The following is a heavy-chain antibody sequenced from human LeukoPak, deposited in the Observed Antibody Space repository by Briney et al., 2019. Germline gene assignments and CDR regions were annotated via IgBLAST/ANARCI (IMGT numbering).Heavy chain of an antibody. J-gene: IGHJ6*03. D-gene: IGHD3-10*01. CDR2: FDPEDGET. Sequence: GASVKVPCKVSGYTLTELSMHWVRQAPGKGLEWMGGFDPEDGETIYAQKFQGRVTMTEDTSTDTAYMELSSLRSEDTAVYYCATAMVRGVPSGYYYYMDVWGKGTTVTVSS. CDR1: GYTLTELS. V-gene: IGHV1-24*01. CDR3: ATAMVRGVPSGYYYYMDV.